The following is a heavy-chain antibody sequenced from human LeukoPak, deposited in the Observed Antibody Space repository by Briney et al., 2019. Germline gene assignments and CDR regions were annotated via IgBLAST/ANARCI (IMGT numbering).Heavy chain of an antibody. CDR3: FKQETAYEILGFDP. CDR1: GFTFSSYE. CDR2: ISSSGSTI. V-gene: IGHV3-48*03. J-gene: IGHJ5*02. Sequence: GGSLRLSCAASGFTFSSYEMNWVRQAPGKGLEWVSYISSSGSTIYYADSVKGRFTISRDNAKNSLYLQMNSLRAEDTAVFFFFKQETAYEILGFDPWGQGTLVTVSS. D-gene: IGHD3-9*01.